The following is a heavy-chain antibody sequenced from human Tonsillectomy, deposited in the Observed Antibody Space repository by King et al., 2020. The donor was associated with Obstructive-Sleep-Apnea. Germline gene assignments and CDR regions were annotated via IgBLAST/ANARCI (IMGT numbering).Heavy chain of an antibody. J-gene: IGHJ4*02. V-gene: IGHV4-59*08. Sequence: VQLQESGPGLVKPSETLSLTCTVSGVSISSYYWSWILQPPGKGLEWIGYISYSGSTNYNPSLKSRVTISVDTSKNQFSLKLSSVTAADTAVYYCARSLDSSGYYYTNYWGQGTLVTVSS. CDR2: ISYSGST. CDR3: ARSLDSSGYYYTNY. CDR1: GVSISSYY. D-gene: IGHD3-22*01.